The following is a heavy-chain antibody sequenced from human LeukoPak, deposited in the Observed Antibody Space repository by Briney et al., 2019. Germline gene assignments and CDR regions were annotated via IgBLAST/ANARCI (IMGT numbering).Heavy chain of an antibody. CDR1: GFTFSSYR. CDR2: IWYDGSNK. V-gene: IGHV3-30*02. Sequence: GGSLRLSCAASGFTFSSYRMHWVRQAPGKGLEWVAVIWYDGSNKYYADSVKGRFTISRDNSKNTLYLQMNSLRAEDTAVYYCAKVSPLGSYYYGGFDYWGQGTLVTVSS. D-gene: IGHD1-26*01. J-gene: IGHJ4*02. CDR3: AKVSPLGSYYYGGFDY.